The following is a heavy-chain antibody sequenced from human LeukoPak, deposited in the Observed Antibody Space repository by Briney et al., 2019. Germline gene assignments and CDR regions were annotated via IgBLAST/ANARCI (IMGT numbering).Heavy chain of an antibody. Sequence: GGTLRLSCAASGFTFSTYSMHWVRQAPGKGLVWASRINSDGGSASYADSVRGRFTTSRDNAKNTLYLQMNSLRAEDTAVYYCARTEGFDYWGQGTLVTVSS. J-gene: IGHJ4*02. CDR3: ARTEGFDY. V-gene: IGHV3-74*01. CDR2: INSDGGSA. CDR1: GFTFSTYS.